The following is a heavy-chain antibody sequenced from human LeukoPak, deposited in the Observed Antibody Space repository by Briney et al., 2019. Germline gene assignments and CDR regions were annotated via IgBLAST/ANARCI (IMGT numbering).Heavy chain of an antibody. CDR1: GFTFSSYA. CDR2: ISGSGGST. CDR3: AKDVQRLGISLNH. D-gene: IGHD6-19*01. J-gene: IGHJ5*02. Sequence: PGGSLRLSCAASGFTFSSYAMSWVRQAPWKGLEWVSTISGSGGSTYSADSVKGRFTISRDNSKNTLYLQMNSLRAEDTAVYYCAKDVQRLGISLNHWGQGTLVTVSS. V-gene: IGHV3-23*01.